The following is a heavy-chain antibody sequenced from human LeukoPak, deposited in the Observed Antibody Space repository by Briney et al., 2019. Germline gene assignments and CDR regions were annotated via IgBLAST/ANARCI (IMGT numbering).Heavy chain of an antibody. CDR2: IIPIFGTA. V-gene: IGHV1-69*06. D-gene: IGHD6-19*01. CDR3: ARPDSSGWYERFDY. Sequence: GASVKVSCKASGGTFSSYAISWVRQAPGQGLEWMGGIIPIFGTANYAQKFQGRVTITADKSTSTAYMELSSLRSEDTAVYYCARPDSSGWYERFDYWGQGTLVTVSS. J-gene: IGHJ4*02. CDR1: GGTFSSYA.